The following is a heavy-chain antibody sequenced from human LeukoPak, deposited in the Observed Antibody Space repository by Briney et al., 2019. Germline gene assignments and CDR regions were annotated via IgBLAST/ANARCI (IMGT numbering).Heavy chain of an antibody. CDR1: GFTFSSYW. CDR2: INHNGNVN. J-gene: IGHJ6*02. Sequence: GGSLRLSCAASGFTFSSYWMSWARQAPGKGLEWVASINHNGNVNYYVDSVKGRFTIPRDNAKNSLYLQMSNLRAEDTAVYFCARGGGLDVWGQGATVTVSS. CDR3: ARGGGLDV. D-gene: IGHD3-16*01. V-gene: IGHV3-7*03.